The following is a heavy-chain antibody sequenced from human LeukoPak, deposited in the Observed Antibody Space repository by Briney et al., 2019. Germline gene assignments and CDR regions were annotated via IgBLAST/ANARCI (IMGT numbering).Heavy chain of an antibody. D-gene: IGHD3-22*01. CDR2: ISVDGGTT. V-gene: IGHV3-43*02. CDR1: GFTFDDYA. Sequence: GGSLRLSCAASGFTFDDYAMHCVRQAPGKGLEWVSLISVDGGTTYYADSVKGRFTISRDNSKNSLYLQMNSLRTEDTALYYCAKDSSGYYTRWFYHYYVDVWGKGTTVTVSS. CDR3: AKDSSGYYTRWFYHYYVDV. J-gene: IGHJ6*03.